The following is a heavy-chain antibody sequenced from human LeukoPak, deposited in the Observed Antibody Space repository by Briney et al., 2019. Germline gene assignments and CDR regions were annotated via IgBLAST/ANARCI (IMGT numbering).Heavy chain of an antibody. CDR2: TRNKANNYAT. Sequence: PGGSLRLSCAASGFNFSGSAIHWVRQASGKGLEWVGRTRNKANNYATTYAASVKGRFSISRDNSKNTTYLQMNSLKTEDMAVYYCTTLNYVWGTYRPDYWGQGTLVTVSS. V-gene: IGHV3-73*01. CDR1: GFNFSGSA. CDR3: TTLNYVWGTYRPDY. D-gene: IGHD3-16*02. J-gene: IGHJ4*02.